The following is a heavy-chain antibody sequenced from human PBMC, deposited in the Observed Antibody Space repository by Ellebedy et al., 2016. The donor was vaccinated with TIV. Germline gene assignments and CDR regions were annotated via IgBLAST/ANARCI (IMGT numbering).Heavy chain of an antibody. CDR1: GFTFSGHA. CDR2: ITAGGGST. J-gene: IGHJ4*02. CDR3: VKLDSSGFYYGRLDY. Sequence: GGSLRLSCAASGFTFSGHAMSWVRQTPGKGLERVSGITAGGGSTHYVDSVKGRFTISRDNSKKTLYLQMNSLRAEDTAVYYCVKLDSSGFYYGRLDYWGQGTLVTVSS. V-gene: IGHV3-23*01. D-gene: IGHD3-22*01.